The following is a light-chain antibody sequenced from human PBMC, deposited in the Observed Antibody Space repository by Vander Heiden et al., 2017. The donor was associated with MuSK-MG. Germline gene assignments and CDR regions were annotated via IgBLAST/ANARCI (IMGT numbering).Light chain of an antibody. CDR2: YDS. CDR1: NIGSKS. Sequence: SYVLTQPPSVSVAPGKTARITCGGNNIGSKSVHWYQQKPGQAPVLVIYYDSDGPSGIPERFSGSNSGNTATLTISRVEAGDEADYYCQVWDSSSDPVVFGGGTKLTVL. J-gene: IGLJ2*01. V-gene: IGLV3-21*04. CDR3: QVWDSSSDPVV.